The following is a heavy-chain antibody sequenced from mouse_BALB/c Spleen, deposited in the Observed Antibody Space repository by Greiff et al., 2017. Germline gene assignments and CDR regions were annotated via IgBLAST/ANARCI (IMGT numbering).Heavy chain of an antibody. V-gene: IGHV10-1*02. Sequence: EVLLVESGGGLVQPKGSLKLSCAASGFTFNTYAMNWVRQAPGKGLEWVARIRSKSNNYATYYADSVKDRFTISRDDSQSMLYLQMNNLKTEDTAMYYCVRLLWSYWSFDVWGAGTTVTVSS. CDR3: VRLLWSYWSFDV. CDR2: IRSKSNNYAT. J-gene: IGHJ1*01. CDR1: GFTFNTYA. D-gene: IGHD2-1*01.